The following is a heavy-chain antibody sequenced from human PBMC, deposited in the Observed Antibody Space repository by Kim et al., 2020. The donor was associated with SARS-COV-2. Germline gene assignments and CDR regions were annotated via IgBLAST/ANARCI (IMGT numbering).Heavy chain of an antibody. J-gene: IGHJ4*02. Sequence: QKFQGRGTMTRDTSTSTVYMELSSLRSEDTAVYYCARDQALEVGRYFDYWGQGTLVTVSS. CDR3: ARDQALEVGRYFDY. V-gene: IGHV1-46*01. D-gene: IGHD2-15*01.